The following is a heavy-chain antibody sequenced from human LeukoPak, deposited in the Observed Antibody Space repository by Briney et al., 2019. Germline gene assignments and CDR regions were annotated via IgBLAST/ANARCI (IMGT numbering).Heavy chain of an antibody. CDR2: ISGGGGGT. CDR1: GITVSNYG. Sequence: GGSLRLSCAVSGITVSNYGMSWVRQAPGKGLEWVAGISGGGGGTNYADSVKGRFTISRDNSKNTLYLQMNSLRAEDTAVYFCAKRGVLILVILFGFHKEAYYFDSWGQGALVTVSS. J-gene: IGHJ4*02. V-gene: IGHV3-23*01. CDR3: AKRGVLILVILFGFHKEAYYFDS. D-gene: IGHD2-21*01.